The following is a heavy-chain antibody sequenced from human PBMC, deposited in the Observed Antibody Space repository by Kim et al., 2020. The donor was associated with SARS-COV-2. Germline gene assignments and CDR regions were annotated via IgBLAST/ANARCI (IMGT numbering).Heavy chain of an antibody. CDR3: ARDVTIFGVVITPFDAFDI. CDR1: GFTFSSYW. J-gene: IGHJ3*02. CDR2: IKQDGSEK. D-gene: IGHD3-3*01. V-gene: IGHV3-7*03. Sequence: GGSLRLSCAASGFTFSSYWMSWVRQAPGKGLEWVANIKQDGSEKYYVVSVKGRFTISRDNAKNSLYLQMNSLRAEDTAVYYCARDVTIFGVVITPFDAFDIWGQGTMVTVSS.